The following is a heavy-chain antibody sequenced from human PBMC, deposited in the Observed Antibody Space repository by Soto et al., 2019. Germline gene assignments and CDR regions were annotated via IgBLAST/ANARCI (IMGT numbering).Heavy chain of an antibody. CDR3: ASHSNRNYRLYYFDF. Sequence: PSETLSLTCTVSGGSVSSYYWGWIRQPPGKALEWIGYIYYSGSTKYNPSLKSRVTMSVDTSNNQFSLSVSSVTAADTAVYYCASHSNRNYRLYYFDFWGLGAPVTVSS. CDR1: GGSVSSYY. V-gene: IGHV4-59*08. D-gene: IGHD4-4*01. CDR2: IYYSGST. J-gene: IGHJ4*02.